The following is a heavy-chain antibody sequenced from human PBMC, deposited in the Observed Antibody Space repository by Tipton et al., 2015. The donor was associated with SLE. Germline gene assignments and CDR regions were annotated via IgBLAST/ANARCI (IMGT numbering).Heavy chain of an antibody. CDR2: IKEDESEK. CDR3: ARTKDYGDYLLEYFQH. Sequence: SLRLSCATSGFTFSNYWMSWVRQAPGKGLEWVANIKEDESEKYFADSVKGRFTISRDNAKNSLYLQMNSLGAEDTAVYYCARTKDYGDYLLEYFQHWGHGTLVTVSS. V-gene: IGHV3-7*01. D-gene: IGHD4-17*01. CDR1: GFTFSNYW. J-gene: IGHJ1*01.